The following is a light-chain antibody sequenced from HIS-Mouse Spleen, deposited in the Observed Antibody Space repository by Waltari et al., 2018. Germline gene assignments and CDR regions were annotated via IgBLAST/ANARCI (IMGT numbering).Light chain of an antibody. CDR2: DVS. J-gene: IGLJ2*01. V-gene: IGLV2-14*03. CDR1: SRYVGGYNF. CDR3: SSYTSSSTLV. Sequence: QSALTQPASVSGSPGQSITISCTGTSRYVGGYNFVSLYQQHPGTAPKLMIYDVSNRPSGVSTRFSGSKSGNTASLTISGLQAEDEADYYCSSYTSSSTLVFGGGTKLTVL.